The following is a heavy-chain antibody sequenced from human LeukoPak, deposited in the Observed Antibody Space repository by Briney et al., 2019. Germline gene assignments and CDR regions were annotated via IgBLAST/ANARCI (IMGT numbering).Heavy chain of an antibody. CDR2: IYYSGST. V-gene: IGHV4-39*07. CDR3: ARVSPLVVTELWYFDL. J-gene: IGHJ2*01. CDR1: GGSISSSSYY. D-gene: IGHD2-21*02. Sequence: SETLSLTCTVSGGSISSSSYYWGWIRQPPGKGLEWIGSIYYSGSTYYNPSLKSRVTISVDTSKNQFSLKLSSVTAADTAIYYCARVSPLVVTELWYFDLWGRGTLVTVSS.